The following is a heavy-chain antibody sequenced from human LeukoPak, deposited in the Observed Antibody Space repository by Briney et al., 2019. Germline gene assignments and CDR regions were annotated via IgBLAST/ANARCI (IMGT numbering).Heavy chain of an antibody. CDR3: ARVLAVVVPAASDY. V-gene: IGHV1-18*01. Sequence: APVKVSCKASGYTFTSYGFSWVRQAHGQGLGWMGWASAYNGNTNYAQKLQGRVTMTTDTSTSTAYMELRSPRSDDTAVYYCARVLAVVVPAASDYWGQGTLVTVSS. CDR2: ASAYNGNT. J-gene: IGHJ4*02. CDR1: GYTFTSYG. D-gene: IGHD2-2*01.